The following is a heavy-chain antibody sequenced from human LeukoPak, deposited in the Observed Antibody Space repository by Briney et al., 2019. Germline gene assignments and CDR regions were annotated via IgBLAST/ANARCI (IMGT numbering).Heavy chain of an antibody. J-gene: IGHJ4*02. CDR1: GFTFSSYA. Sequence: PGGSLRLPCAASGFTFSSYAVSWVRQTPGKGLEWVSSISYSGGSTHYADSVKGRFTISRDNSKNTLYLQMNGLRAEDTAVYYCVKSGSGSYYNPDFDYWGQGTLVTVSS. CDR3: VKSGSGSYYNPDFDY. V-gene: IGHV3-23*01. CDR2: ISYSGGST. D-gene: IGHD3-10*01.